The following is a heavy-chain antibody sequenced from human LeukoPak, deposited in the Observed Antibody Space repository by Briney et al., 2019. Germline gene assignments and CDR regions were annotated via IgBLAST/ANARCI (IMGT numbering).Heavy chain of an antibody. Sequence: GGPLRLSCAASGFTVSSNYMSWVRQAPGKGLEWVSVIYSGGSTYYADSVKGRFTISRDNSKNTLYLQMNSLRAEDTAVYYCARMGLYYYDSSGYYYTGYFDYWGQGTLVTVSS. J-gene: IGHJ4*02. V-gene: IGHV3-53*01. CDR3: ARMGLYYYDSSGYYYTGYFDY. D-gene: IGHD3-22*01. CDR2: IYSGGST. CDR1: GFTVSSNY.